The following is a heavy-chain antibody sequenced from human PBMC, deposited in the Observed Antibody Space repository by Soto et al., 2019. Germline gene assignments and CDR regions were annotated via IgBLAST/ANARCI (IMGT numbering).Heavy chain of an antibody. V-gene: IGHV4-31*03. Sequence: SETLSLTCTVSGGSISSGGYYWSWIRQHPGKGLEWIGYIYYSGSTYYNPSLKSRVTISVDTSKNQFSLNLSSVTAADTAVYYCARAGHSSSSEGANWFDPWGQGTLVTVSS. J-gene: IGHJ5*02. D-gene: IGHD6-6*01. CDR2: IYYSGST. CDR1: GGSISSGGYY. CDR3: ARAGHSSSSEGANWFDP.